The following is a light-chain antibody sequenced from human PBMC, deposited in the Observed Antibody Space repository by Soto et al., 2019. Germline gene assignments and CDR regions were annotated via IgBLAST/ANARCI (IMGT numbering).Light chain of an antibody. CDR2: SNN. CDR3: AAWDDSLNGALS. V-gene: IGLV1-44*01. Sequence: QSVLTQPPSASGTPGQRVTISCSGSSSNIGSNTVNWYQQLPGTAPKLLIYSNNQRPSGVPDRFSGCKSGTSASLAISGLQSEDEADYYCAAWDDSLNGALSFGTGTKLTVL. CDR1: SSNIGSNT. J-gene: IGLJ1*01.